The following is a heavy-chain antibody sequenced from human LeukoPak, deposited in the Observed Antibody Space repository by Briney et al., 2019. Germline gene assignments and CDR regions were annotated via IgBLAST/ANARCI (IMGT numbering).Heavy chain of an antibody. J-gene: IGHJ4*02. CDR3: ARADSVTIAVAGLSCFDY. CDR1: GYTFTSNG. D-gene: IGHD6-19*01. V-gene: IGHV1-18*01. CDR2: ISAYNGNT. Sequence: ASVKVSCKASGYTFTSNGISWVRQAPGQGLEWMGWISAYNGNTKYAQNLQGRATMTTDTSTSTVYMELSSLGSDDTAVYYCARADSVTIAVAGLSCFDYWGQGTLVTVSS.